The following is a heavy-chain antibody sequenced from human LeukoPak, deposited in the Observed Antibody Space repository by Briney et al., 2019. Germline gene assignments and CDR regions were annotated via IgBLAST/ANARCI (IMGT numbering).Heavy chain of an antibody. CDR2: ISGSGGST. Sequence: GGSLRLSCAASGFTFSSYAMSWVRQAPGKGLEWVSAISGSGGSTYYADSVKGRFTISRDNSKNTLYLQMNSLRAEDTAVYYRAKDDSSSWTFDYWGQGTLVTVSS. CDR1: GFTFSSYA. CDR3: AKDDSSSWTFDY. V-gene: IGHV3-23*01. D-gene: IGHD6-13*01. J-gene: IGHJ4*02.